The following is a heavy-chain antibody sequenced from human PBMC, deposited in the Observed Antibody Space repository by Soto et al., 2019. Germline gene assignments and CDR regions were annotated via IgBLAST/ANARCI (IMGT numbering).Heavy chain of an antibody. D-gene: IGHD3-22*01. CDR1: GFSLSTSGVG. V-gene: IGHV2-5*02. CDR3: AHLTYYYDSSGYYSRAEYFQH. CDR2: IYWDDDK. J-gene: IGHJ1*01. Sequence: QITLKESGPTLVKPTQTLTLTCTFSGFSLSTSGVGVGWIRQPQGKALEWLALIYWDDDKRYSPSLKSRLTITKDTSKNQVVLTMTNMDPVDTATYYCAHLTYYYDSSGYYSRAEYFQHWGQGTLVTVSS.